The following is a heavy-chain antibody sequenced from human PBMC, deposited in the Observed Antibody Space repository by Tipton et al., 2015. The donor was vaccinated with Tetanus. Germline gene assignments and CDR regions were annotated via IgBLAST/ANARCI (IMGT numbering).Heavy chain of an antibody. Sequence: SLRLSCAASGFTFSSYSMNWVRQAPGKGLEWVSSISSSSSYIYYADSVKGRFTISRDNAKNSLYLQMNSLRAEDTAVYYCATLDIVVVPAAIEFDPWGQGTLVTVSS. J-gene: IGHJ5*02. CDR3: ATLDIVVVPAAIEFDP. D-gene: IGHD2-2*03. CDR2: ISSSSSYI. V-gene: IGHV3-21*01. CDR1: GFTFSSYS.